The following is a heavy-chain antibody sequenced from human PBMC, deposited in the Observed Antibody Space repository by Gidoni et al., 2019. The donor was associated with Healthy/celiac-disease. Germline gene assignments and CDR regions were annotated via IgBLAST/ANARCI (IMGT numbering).Heavy chain of an antibody. J-gene: IGHJ6*02. CDR2: IYYSGST. Sequence: QLQLQESGPGLVQPSETLSLTCTVSGGSISSSSYYWGWIRQPPGKGLEWIGSIYYSGSTYYNPSLKSRVTISVDTSKNQFSLKLSSVTAADTAVYYCARHGRAMVRGVPNYYYYGMDVWGQGTTVTVSS. V-gene: IGHV4-39*01. CDR3: ARHGRAMVRGVPNYYYYGMDV. D-gene: IGHD3-10*01. CDR1: GGSISSSSYY.